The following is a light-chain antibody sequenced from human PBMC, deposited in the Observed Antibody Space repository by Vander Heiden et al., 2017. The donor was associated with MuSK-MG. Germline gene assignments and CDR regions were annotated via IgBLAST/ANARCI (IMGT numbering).Light chain of an antibody. J-gene: IGLJ2*01. Sequence: QSALTPPASVSGSPGPSITISCTGTSSDIGSYDFVSWYQQRPGKAPKLIICDVSNRPSGVSDRFSGSKSGNEASLTISGLQDEDEADYFCSSYTSSTTLVFGGGTKLTVL. CDR1: SSDIGSYDF. CDR2: DVS. CDR3: SSYTSSTTLV. V-gene: IGLV2-14*01.